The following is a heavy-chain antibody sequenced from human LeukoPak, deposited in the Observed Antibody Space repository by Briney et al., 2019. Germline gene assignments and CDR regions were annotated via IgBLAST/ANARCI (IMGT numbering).Heavy chain of an antibody. V-gene: IGHV4-38-2*02. J-gene: IGHJ4*02. Sequence: SETLSLTCSVSGYSISSGYYWGWIRQPPGKGLEWIGSIYHSGSTYYNPSLKSRVTISIDTSRNQFSLKLSSVTAADTAVYYCARGSRVVDTSMYFDYWGQGTLVTVSS. D-gene: IGHD5-18*01. CDR3: ARGSRVVDTSMYFDY. CDR2: IYHSGST. CDR1: GYSISSGYY.